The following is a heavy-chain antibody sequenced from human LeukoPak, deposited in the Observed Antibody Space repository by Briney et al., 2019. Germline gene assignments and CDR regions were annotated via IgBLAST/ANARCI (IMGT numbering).Heavy chain of an antibody. J-gene: IGHJ4*02. CDR3: ARDQSVYGNYYDSSGYYYPEEIFDY. CDR1: GYTFTGYY. V-gene: IGHV1-2*04. D-gene: IGHD3-22*01. CDR2: INPNSGGT. Sequence: GASVKVSCKASGYTFTGYYIHWVRQAPGQGLEWMGWINPNSGGTNYAQNFQGWVTMTSDTSISAAYMELSRLRSDDTAVYYCARDQSVYGNYYDSSGYYYPEEIFDYWGQGTLVTVSS.